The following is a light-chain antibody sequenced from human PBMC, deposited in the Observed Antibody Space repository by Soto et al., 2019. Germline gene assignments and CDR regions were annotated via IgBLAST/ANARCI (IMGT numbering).Light chain of an antibody. CDR3: QSYDSSLWV. J-gene: IGLJ3*02. CDR1: SGSIASNY. CDR2: EDN. V-gene: IGLV6-57*03. Sequence: NFMLTQPHSVSESPGKTVTISCTRCSGSIASNYVQWYQQRPGRAPTTVIYEDNQRPSGFPDRFSGSIDSSSNSASLTISGLKTEDEADYYCQSYDSSLWVFGGGTKLTVL.